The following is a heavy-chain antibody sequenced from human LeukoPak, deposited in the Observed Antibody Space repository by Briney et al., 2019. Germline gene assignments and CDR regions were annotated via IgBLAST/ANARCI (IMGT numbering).Heavy chain of an antibody. D-gene: IGHD6-25*01. CDR3: ARRGYSSGWNRFDY. CDR2: ISSSSRTI. CDR1: GFTFSSYS. V-gene: IGHV3-48*01. Sequence: PGGSLRLSCAASGFTFSSYSMNWVRQAPGKGLEWVSYISSSSRTIHYADSVKGRFTISRDNAKNSLYLQMNSLRAEDTAVYYCARRGYSSGWNRFDYWGQGTLVTVSP. J-gene: IGHJ4*02.